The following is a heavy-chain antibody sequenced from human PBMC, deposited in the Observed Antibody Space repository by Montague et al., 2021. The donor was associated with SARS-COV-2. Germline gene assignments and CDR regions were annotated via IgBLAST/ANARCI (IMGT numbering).Heavy chain of an antibody. V-gene: IGHV4-61*08. CDR1: GDAIISGDYY. J-gene: IGHJ3*02. Sequence: SETLSLTCTVSGDAIISGDYYWTWVRQPPGKGLEWIGNMRLSGNSNYNPSLKNRVTISLDTSKNPFSLKLNSVTAADTAVYYCARGSYGPDALDIWGQGTTVTVSS. CDR3: ARGSYGPDALDI. D-gene: IGHD5-18*01. CDR2: MRLSGNS.